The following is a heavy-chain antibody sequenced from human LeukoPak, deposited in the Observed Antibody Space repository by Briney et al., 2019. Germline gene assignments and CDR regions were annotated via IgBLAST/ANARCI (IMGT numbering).Heavy chain of an antibody. D-gene: IGHD2-15*01. CDR3: TREAGRYCSGGTCYFHRSFDY. CDR1: GYSFNNYW. J-gene: IGHJ4*02. CDR2: IYPGDSDT. Sequence: GESLQISCKCSGYSFNNYWIAWVRQLPGKGLEWMGIIYPGDSDTRYSPSFQGQVTISADKSISTAYLQWSSLKASDSAMYYCTREAGRYCSGGTCYFHRSFDYWGQGTLATVSS. V-gene: IGHV5-51*01.